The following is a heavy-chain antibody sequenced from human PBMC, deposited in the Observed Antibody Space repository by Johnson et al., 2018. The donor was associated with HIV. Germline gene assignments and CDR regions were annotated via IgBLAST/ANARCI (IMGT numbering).Heavy chain of an antibody. CDR3: ARYSGAFDI. CDR2: ISWNSATK. J-gene: IGHJ3*02. Sequence: VQLVESGGGVVQPGRSLRLSCAASGFTFSSYAMHWVRQAPGKGLEWVSGISWNSATKDYADSVKGRFTISRDNAKNSLYLQMNSLRSEDTAVYYCARYSGAFDIWGQGTMVTVSS. V-gene: IGHV3-9*01. CDR1: GFTFSSYA.